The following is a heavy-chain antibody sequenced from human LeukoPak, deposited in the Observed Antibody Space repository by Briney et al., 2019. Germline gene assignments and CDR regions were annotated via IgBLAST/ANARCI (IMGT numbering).Heavy chain of an antibody. CDR2: IYTSGST. CDR1: GGSISSYY. J-gene: IGHJ6*03. V-gene: IGHV4-4*09. CDR3: ARRRPSYYDFWSGWGYYYYMDV. D-gene: IGHD3-3*01. Sequence: PSETLSLTCTVYGGSISSYYWSWIRQPPGKGLEWIGYIYTSGSTNYNPSLKSRVTISADTSKNQFSLKLSSVTAADTAVYYCARRRPSYYDFWSGWGYYYYMDVWGKGTTVTVSS.